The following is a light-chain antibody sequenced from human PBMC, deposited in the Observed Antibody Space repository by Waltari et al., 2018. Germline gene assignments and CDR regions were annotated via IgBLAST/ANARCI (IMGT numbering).Light chain of an antibody. J-gene: IGLJ3*02. Sequence: QSALTQPRSVSGSPGQSVTISCTGTSSDVGGYNYVSCYQQHPGTAPKLMIYDVSKRPSGVPDRFSGSKSGNTASLTISGLQAEEEADYYCCSYAGSYTLWVFGGGTKLTVL. CDR2: DVS. CDR1: SSDVGGYNY. V-gene: IGLV2-11*01. CDR3: CSYAGSYTLWV.